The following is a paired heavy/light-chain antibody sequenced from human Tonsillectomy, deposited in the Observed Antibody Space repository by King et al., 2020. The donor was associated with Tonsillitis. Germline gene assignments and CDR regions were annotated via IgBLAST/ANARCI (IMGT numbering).Heavy chain of an antibody. CDR1: GFSFSSYG. D-gene: IGHD2-21*02. CDR2: ISFDGNYK. V-gene: IGHV3-30*19. CDR3: ARDQGAGIAVVTATLGY. J-gene: IGHJ4*02. Sequence: QVQLVESGGGVVQPGRSRRLSCAASGFSFSSYGMYWVRQAPGKGLEWVAVISFDGNYKYYSDSVKGRFTVSRDNSKNTLYLQMNSLRGEDTAVYYCARDQGAGIAVVTATLGYWGQGTLVTVSS.
Light chain of an antibody. CDR2: DAA. Sequence: DIQMTQSPASLSASVGDRVTITCQASQDITKFLNWYQQKPGKAPKLLIYDAANLETGVPSRFGGGGSGTEFTFTISSLQPEDVATYYCQQYGNFPISFGQGTRLEIK. V-gene: IGKV1-33*01. CDR3: QQYGNFPIS. CDR1: QDITKF. J-gene: IGKJ5*01.